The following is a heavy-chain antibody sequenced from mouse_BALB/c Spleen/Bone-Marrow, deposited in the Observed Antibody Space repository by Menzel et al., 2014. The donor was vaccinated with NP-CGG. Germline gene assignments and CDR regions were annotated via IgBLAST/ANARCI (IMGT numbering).Heavy chain of an antibody. J-gene: IGHJ3*01. CDR2: IDPANGNT. D-gene: IGHD1-1*01. CDR3: ALYYYGSSGFAY. Sequence: EVKLMESGAELAKPGASVKLSCTASGFNIKDTYMHWVKQRPEQGLEWIGRIDPANGNTKYDPKFQGKATITADTSSNTAYLQLSSLTSEDTAVYYCALYYYGSSGFAYWGQGTLVTVSA. CDR1: GFNIKDTY. V-gene: IGHV14-3*02.